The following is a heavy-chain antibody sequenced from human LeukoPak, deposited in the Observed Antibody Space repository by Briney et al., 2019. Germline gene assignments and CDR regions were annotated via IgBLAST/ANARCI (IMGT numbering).Heavy chain of an antibody. CDR3: AKDMSSGYYRYYFDY. V-gene: IGHV3-23*01. J-gene: IGHJ4*02. Sequence: GGSLRLSCTASGFTFSSYAMSWVRQAPGKGLEWVSAISGSGGSTYYADSVKGRFTISRDNSKNTLYLQMNSLRAEDTAVYYCAKDMSSGYYRYYFDYWGQGTLVTVSS. CDR1: GFTFSSYA. CDR2: ISGSGGST. D-gene: IGHD3-22*01.